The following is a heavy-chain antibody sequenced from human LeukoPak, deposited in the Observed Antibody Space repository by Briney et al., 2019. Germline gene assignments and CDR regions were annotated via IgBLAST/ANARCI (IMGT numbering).Heavy chain of an antibody. Sequence: ATLPLSCKVSGYSLTELTMHWIRQAPGKGLERTCRFDPNDGETVYAQMFQGRVTMTEDTSSDTASMELSSLRSEDTAVYYCATGTSGSYYVGIVRPIDYWGQGTLVTVSS. CDR2: FDPNDGET. J-gene: IGHJ4*02. D-gene: IGHD1-26*01. V-gene: IGHV1-24*01. CDR3: ATGTSGSYYVGIVRPIDY. CDR1: GYSLTELT.